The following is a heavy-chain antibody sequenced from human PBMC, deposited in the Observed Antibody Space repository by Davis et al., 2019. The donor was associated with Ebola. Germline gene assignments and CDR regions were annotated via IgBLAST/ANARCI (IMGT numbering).Heavy chain of an antibody. V-gene: IGHV1-46*01. CDR3: ARDHSGDYGMDV. J-gene: IGHJ6*02. Sequence: ASVKVSCKASGYTFTSYYMHWVRQAPGQGLEWMGIINPSGGSTSYAQKFQGRVTMTRDTSTSTVYMELSSLRSDDTAVYYCARDHSGDYGMDVWGQGTTVTVSS. CDR1: GYTFTSYY. CDR2: INPSGGST. D-gene: IGHD7-27*01.